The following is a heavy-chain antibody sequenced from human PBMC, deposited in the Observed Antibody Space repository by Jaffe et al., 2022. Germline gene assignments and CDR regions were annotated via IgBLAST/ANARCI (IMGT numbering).Heavy chain of an antibody. D-gene: IGHD6-13*01. J-gene: IGHJ4*02. CDR1: GFTFSSYE. CDR3: ASEKYSSSWYD. CDR2: ISSSGSTI. Sequence: EVQLVESGGGLVQPGGSLRLSCAASGFTFSSYEMNWVRQAPGKGLEWVSYISSSGSTIYYADSVKGRFTISRDNAKNSLYLQMNSLRAEDTAVYYCASEKYSSSWYDWGQGTLVTVSS. V-gene: IGHV3-48*03.